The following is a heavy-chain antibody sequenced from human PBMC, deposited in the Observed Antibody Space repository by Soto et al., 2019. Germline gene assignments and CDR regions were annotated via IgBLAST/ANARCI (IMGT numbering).Heavy chain of an antibody. D-gene: IGHD3-9*01. CDR3: ATSLTSALDY. Sequence: QVQLMESGGGLVKPGGSLRLSCAASGFIFRDHYMSWIRQAPGKGLEWVSYISGDGGTLYHAGSVKGRFTISRDNAKNSLYLQIDNLRAEDTAVYYCATSLTSALDYWGQGALVTVSS. CDR1: GFIFRDHY. CDR2: ISGDGGTL. V-gene: IGHV3-11*01. J-gene: IGHJ4*02.